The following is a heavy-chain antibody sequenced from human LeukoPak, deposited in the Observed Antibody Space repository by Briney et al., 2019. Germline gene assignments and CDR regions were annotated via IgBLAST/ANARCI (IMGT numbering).Heavy chain of an antibody. Sequence: GGSLRLSCAASGFTFSSYAMTWVRQAPGQGLEWVSAISASGGNTYYAASVKGRFTISRDNSKYPLYLQINSLRAEDTAVYYCAKDSTGVAATDYWGQGTLVTVSS. J-gene: IGHJ4*02. CDR1: GFTFSSYA. V-gene: IGHV3-23*01. D-gene: IGHD6-19*01. CDR3: AKDSTGVAATDY. CDR2: ISASGGNT.